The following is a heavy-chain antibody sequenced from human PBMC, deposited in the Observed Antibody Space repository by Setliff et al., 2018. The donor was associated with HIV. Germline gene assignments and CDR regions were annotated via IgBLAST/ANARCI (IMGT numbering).Heavy chain of an antibody. D-gene: IGHD1-7*01. J-gene: IGHJ6*03. CDR2: IYYSGST. V-gene: IGHV4-31*03. CDR1: GCSINSGGYY. Sequence: SETLSLTCTVSGCSINSGGYYWTWVRQHPGKGLQWIGYIYYSGSTYFNTSLKSRVTISLDTSKNQVSLKVSSMTAADTAVYYCARNSKNWNYPVEYYDYYMDVWGTGTTVTVSS. CDR3: ARNSKNWNYPVEYYDYYMDV.